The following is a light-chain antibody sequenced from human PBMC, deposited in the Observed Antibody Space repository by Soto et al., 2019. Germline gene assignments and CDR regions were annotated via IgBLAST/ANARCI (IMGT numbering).Light chain of an antibody. V-gene: IGKV2-28*01. CDR1: QSLLFRNGYHY. J-gene: IGKJ1*01. CDR3: MQALQSPRT. Sequence: DIVMTQSPLSLSVTPGEPASISCTSSQSLLFRNGYHYLDWYLQEPGQSPQLLSSLGSNRASGVSDRFSGSGSGTDFTLKISRVEAEDVGVYFYMQALQSPRTFGQGTKVEIK. CDR2: LGS.